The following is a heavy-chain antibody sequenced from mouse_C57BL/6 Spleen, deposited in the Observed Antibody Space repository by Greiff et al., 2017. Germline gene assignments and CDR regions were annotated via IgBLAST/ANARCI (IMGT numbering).Heavy chain of an antibody. V-gene: IGHV5-17*01. CDR2: ISSGSSTI. Sequence: EVKLMESGGGLVKPGGSLKLSCAASGFTFSDYGMHWVRQAPEKGLEWVAYISSGSSTIYYADTVKGRFTISRDNAKNTLFLQMTSLRSEDTAMYYCARNVSYARDYWGQGTSVTVSA. D-gene: IGHD6-2*01. CDR1: GFTFSDYG. CDR3: ARNVSYARDY. J-gene: IGHJ4*01.